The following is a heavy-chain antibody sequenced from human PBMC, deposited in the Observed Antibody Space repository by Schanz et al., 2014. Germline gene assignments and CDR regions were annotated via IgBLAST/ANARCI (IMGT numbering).Heavy chain of an antibody. CDR1: GFTFSDYY. V-gene: IGHV3-11*01. D-gene: IGHD1-20*01. CDR3: ARIFYNWNHQPPYYFDY. Sequence: QVQLVESGGGLVKPGGSLRLSCAASGFTFSDYYMSWIRQAPGKGLEWISYISTTGYTIDYADSVKGRFTISRDNAKNSLYLQMNSLTAEDTAVYYCARIFYNWNHQPPYYFDYWGQGTLVIVSS. J-gene: IGHJ4*02. CDR2: ISTTGYTI.